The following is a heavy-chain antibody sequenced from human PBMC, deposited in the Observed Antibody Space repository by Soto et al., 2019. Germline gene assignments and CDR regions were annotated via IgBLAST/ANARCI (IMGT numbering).Heavy chain of an antibody. CDR1: GYTFTGYY. D-gene: IGHD3-10*01. Sequence: ASVKVSCKASGYTFTGYYMHWVRQAPGQGLEWMGWINPNSGGTNYAQKFQGWVTMTRDTSISTAYMELSRLRSDDTAVYYCARGIRVGLLWFGDGDDFDIWGQGTMVTVSS. CDR3: ARGIRVGLLWFGDGDDFDI. CDR2: INPNSGGT. V-gene: IGHV1-2*04. J-gene: IGHJ3*02.